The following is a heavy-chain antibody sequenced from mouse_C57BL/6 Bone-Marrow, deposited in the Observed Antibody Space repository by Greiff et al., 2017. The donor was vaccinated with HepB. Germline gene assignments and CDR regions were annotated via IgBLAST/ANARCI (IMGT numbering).Heavy chain of an antibody. J-gene: IGHJ3*01. Sequence: EVKLQESGGGLVKPGGSLKLSCAASGFTFSDYGMHWVRQAPEKGLEWVAYISSGSSTIYYADTVKGRFTISRDNAKNTLFLQMTSLRSEDTAMYYCARQEIYYYGSSWAYWGQGTLVTVSA. CDR3: ARQEIYYYGSSWAY. CDR1: GFTFSDYG. V-gene: IGHV5-17*01. CDR2: ISSGSSTI. D-gene: IGHD1-1*01.